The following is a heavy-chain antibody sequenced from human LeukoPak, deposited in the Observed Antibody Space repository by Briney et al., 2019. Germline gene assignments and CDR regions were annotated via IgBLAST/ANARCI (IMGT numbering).Heavy chain of an antibody. D-gene: IGHD6-19*01. CDR3: ALAGGLDDAFDI. V-gene: IGHV4-59*01. CDR1: GGSISSYY. J-gene: IGHJ3*02. CDR2: IYYSGST. Sequence: SETLSLTCTVPGGSISSYYWSWIRQPPGKGLEWIGYIYYSGSTNYNPSLKSRVTISVDTSKNQFSLKLSSVTAADTAVYYCALAGGLDDAFDIWGQGTMVTVSS.